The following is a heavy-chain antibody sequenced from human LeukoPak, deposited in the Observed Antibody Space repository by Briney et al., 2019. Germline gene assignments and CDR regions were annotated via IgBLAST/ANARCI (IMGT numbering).Heavy chain of an antibody. V-gene: IGHV4-39*01. D-gene: IGHD6-19*01. Sequence: SETLSPTCTVSGGSISSSSYYWGWIRQPPGKGLEWIGSIYYSGSTYYNPSLKSRVTISVDTSKNQFSLKLSSVTAADTAVYYCALVAGTRWGQGTLVTVSS. J-gene: IGHJ4*02. CDR3: ALVAGTR. CDR2: IYYSGST. CDR1: GGSISSSSYY.